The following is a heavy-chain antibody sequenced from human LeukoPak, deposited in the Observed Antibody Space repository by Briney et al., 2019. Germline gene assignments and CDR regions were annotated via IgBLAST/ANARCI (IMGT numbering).Heavy chain of an antibody. V-gene: IGHV4-38-2*01. CDR2: IYRSGST. CDR1: GYSISSGYY. Sequence: SETLSLTCGVSGYSISSGYYWGWFGPSPGKGLEWFGNIYRSGSTYYNPSLKSRVTISVDTSKNQFSLRLTSVTAADTAVYYCERRDGWFDPWGQGTLVTVSS. CDR3: ERRDGWFDP. J-gene: IGHJ5*02.